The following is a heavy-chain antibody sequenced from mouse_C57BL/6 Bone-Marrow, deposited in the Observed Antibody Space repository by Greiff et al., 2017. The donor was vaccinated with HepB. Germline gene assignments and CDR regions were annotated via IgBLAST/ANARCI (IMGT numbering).Heavy chain of an antibody. J-gene: IGHJ4*01. D-gene: IGHD1-1*01. CDR2: ISSGSSTI. Sequence: EVQLQESGGGLVKPGGSLKLSCAASGFTFSDYGMHWVRQAPEKGLEWVAYISSGSSTIYYADTVKGRFTISRDNAKNTLFLQMTSLRSEDTAMYYCARPTVADYYAMDYWGQGTSVTVSS. CDR3: ARPTVADYYAMDY. CDR1: GFTFSDYG. V-gene: IGHV5-17*01.